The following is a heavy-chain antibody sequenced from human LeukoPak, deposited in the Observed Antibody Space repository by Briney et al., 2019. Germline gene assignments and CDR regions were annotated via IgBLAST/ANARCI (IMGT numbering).Heavy chain of an antibody. CDR2: IYTSGST. CDR1: GGSISSYY. D-gene: IGHD2-2*01. CDR3: ARGSIVVVPGARYNWFDP. Sequence: SETLSLTCTVSGGSISSYYWSWIRQPAGKGLEWIGRIYTSGSTNYNPSLKSRVPMSVDTSKNQFSLKLSSVTAADTAVYYCARGSIVVVPGARYNWFDPWGQGTLVTVSS. J-gene: IGHJ5*02. V-gene: IGHV4-4*07.